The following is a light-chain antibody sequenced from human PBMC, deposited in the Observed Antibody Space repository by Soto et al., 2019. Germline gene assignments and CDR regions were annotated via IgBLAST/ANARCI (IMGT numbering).Light chain of an antibody. CDR2: GAY. J-gene: IGKJ2*02. Sequence: EIGLTQSPDTLYLSPGEGATLSCRASQRVNSSYLTWYQQKPGQAPRPLISGAYDRATGVPARVSGSGSGTDFTLTISRLEPEDFAVYYCQQYVNSPGTFGQGTKLQIK. CDR1: QRVNSSY. CDR3: QQYVNSPGT. V-gene: IGKV3-20*01.